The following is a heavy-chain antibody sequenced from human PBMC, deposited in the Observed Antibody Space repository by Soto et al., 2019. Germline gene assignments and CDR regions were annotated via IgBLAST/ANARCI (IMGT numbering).Heavy chain of an antibody. CDR1: GFTFSSYS. V-gene: IGHV3-21*01. CDR3: ASGVFGLVSPVIGGY. Sequence: EVQVVESGGGLVKPGGSLTLSCAASGFTFSSYSMNWVRQARGQGLEWVSSISRTSNYIYYTDSVKGRFTISRDNAKNSIYLQMNSLRAEDTATYYCASGVFGLVSPVIGGYWGQGTLVTVSS. J-gene: IGHJ4*02. D-gene: IGHD3-3*01. CDR2: ISRTSNYI.